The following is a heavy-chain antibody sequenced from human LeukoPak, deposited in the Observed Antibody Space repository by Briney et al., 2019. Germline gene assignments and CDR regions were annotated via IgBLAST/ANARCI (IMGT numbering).Heavy chain of an antibody. Sequence: PSETLSLTCTVSGASISRYYWSWIRQPPGKGLEWIGYVYYSGSTNYNPSLKSRVTISVDTSKNQFSLKLSSVTAADTAIYYCARDRTTGWYYFDYWGQGTLVTVSS. CDR2: VYYSGST. CDR3: ARDRTTGWYYFDY. CDR1: GASISRYY. J-gene: IGHJ4*02. V-gene: IGHV4-59*01. D-gene: IGHD6-19*01.